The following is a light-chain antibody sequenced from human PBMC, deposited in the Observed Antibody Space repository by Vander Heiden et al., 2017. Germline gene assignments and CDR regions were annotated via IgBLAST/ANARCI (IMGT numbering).Light chain of an antibody. CDR3: QQYNNGPPALT. CDR2: GAS. J-gene: IGKJ4*01. CDR1: QSVSSN. V-gene: IGKV3-15*01. Sequence: EIVMTQSPATLSVSPGERATLSCRASQSVSSNLAWYQQKPGQAPRPLIYGASTRATGIPARFSGSGSGTEFTLTISSLQSEDFAVFYCQQYNNGPPALTFGGGTKVEIK.